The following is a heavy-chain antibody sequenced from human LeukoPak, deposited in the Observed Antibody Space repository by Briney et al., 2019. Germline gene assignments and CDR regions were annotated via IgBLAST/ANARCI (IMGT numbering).Heavy chain of an antibody. CDR2: IRYDGSNK. CDR1: GFPFSSYG. J-gene: IGHJ3*02. D-gene: IGHD3-22*01. CDR3: AKLSGITMIVVVTGNDAFDI. V-gene: IGHV3-30*02. Sequence: QTGGSLRLSCAASGFPFSSYGMHWVRQAPGKGLEWVAFIRYDGSNKYYADSVKGRFTISRDNSKNTLYLQMNSLRAEDTAVYYCAKLSGITMIVVVTGNDAFDIWGQGTMVTVSS.